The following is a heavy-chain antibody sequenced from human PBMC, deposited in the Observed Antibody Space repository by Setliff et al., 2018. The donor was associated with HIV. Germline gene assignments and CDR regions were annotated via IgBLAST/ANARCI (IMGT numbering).Heavy chain of an antibody. V-gene: IGHV4-34*01. CDR3: AKESNWEPRHPKFFDS. D-gene: IGHD1-26*01. CDR2: VHHRGST. CDR1: NGPFTDYSY. Sequence: SETLSLTCAIYNGPFTDYSYWSWIRQPPGKGLEWIGEVHHRGSTNYNPSLASRVTLSFDTSKNQFSLRLTSVTAADTAVYYCAKESNWEPRHPKFFDSWGQGTLVTVSS. J-gene: IGHJ4*02.